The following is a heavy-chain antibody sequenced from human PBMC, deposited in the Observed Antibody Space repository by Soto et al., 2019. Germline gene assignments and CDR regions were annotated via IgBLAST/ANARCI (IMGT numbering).Heavy chain of an antibody. CDR2: IYYSGST. V-gene: IGHV4-59*01. CDR3: ARLIRGYYDSSGYYESGWFDP. J-gene: IGHJ5*02. D-gene: IGHD3-22*01. CDR1: GGSISSYY. Sequence: PSETLSLTCTVSGGSISSYYWSWIRQPPGKGLEWIGYIYYSGSTNYNPSLKSRVTISVDTSKNQLSLKLSSVTAADTAVYYCARLIRGYYDSSGYYESGWFDPWGQGTLVTVSS.